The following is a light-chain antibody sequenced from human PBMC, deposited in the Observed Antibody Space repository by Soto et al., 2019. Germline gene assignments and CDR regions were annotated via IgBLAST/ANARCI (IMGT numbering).Light chain of an antibody. CDR1: QSISSN. CDR2: GAS. V-gene: IGKV3-15*01. J-gene: IGKJ5*01. Sequence: EILMTQSPATLSVSPGERATLSCRASQSISSNLAWYQQKPGQAPRLLIYGASTRATGIPARFSGSWSGTDFTLTISSLQSEDFAVYYCQQYNNWPPITFGQGTRLEIK. CDR3: QQYNNWPPIT.